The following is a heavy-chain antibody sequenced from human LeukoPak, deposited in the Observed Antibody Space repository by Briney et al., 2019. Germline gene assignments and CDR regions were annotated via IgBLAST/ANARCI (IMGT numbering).Heavy chain of an antibody. CDR3: ARAGVEVVNNWFDP. CDR2: INTNTGNP. CDR1: GYTFSSYA. J-gene: IGHJ5*02. Sequence: ASVKVSCTASGYTFSSYAMNWVRLATGQGLEWMGWINTNTGNPTYAQGFTGRFVFSLDTSVSTAYLQISSLKAEDTAVYYCARAGVEVVNNWFDPWGQGTLVTVSS. D-gene: IGHD3-22*01. V-gene: IGHV7-4-1*02.